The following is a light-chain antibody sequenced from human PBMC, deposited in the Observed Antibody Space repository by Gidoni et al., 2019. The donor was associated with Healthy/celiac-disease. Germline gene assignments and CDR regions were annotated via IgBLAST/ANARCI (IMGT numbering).Light chain of an antibody. V-gene: IGKV1-5*03. CDR3: QQYNSYPFT. CDR2: KAS. J-gene: IGKJ3*01. CDR1: QSISSW. Sequence: DIQMTQSPSTLSASVGDRVTITCRASQSISSWLAWYQQKPGKAPKLLLYKASSLESGVPSRFSGSGSVTEFTLTISSLQPDDFATYYCQQYNSYPFTFGPGTKVDIK.